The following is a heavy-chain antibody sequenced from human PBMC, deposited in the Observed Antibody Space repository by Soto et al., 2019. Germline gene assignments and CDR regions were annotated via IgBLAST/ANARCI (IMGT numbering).Heavy chain of an antibody. CDR3: AKRYCSSTSCLWTWFDP. J-gene: IGHJ5*02. CDR1: GFTFSSYA. CDR2: ISGSGGST. D-gene: IGHD2-2*01. V-gene: IGHV3-23*01. Sequence: PGGSLRLSCAASGFTFSSYAMSWVRQAPGKGLEWVSAISGSGGSTYYADSVKGQFTISRDNSKNTLYLQMNSLRAEDTAVYYCAKRYCSSTSCLWTWFDPWGQGTLVTVSS.